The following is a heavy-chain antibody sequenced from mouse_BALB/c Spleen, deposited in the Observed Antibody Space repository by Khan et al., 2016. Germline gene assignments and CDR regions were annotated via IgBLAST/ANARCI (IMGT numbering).Heavy chain of an antibody. CDR3: ASYYDDDGGFAY. J-gene: IGHJ3*01. CDR1: GFSLTGFS. CDR2: IWGDGST. Sequence: QMQLKESGPGLVAPSQSLSITCTVSGFSLTGFSVNWVRQPPGKALEWLGMIWGDGSTDYNSGLKSRLSFSKDDPKSQVFLKMNSLQTDDTASYFCASYYDDDGGFAYWGQGTLVTVSA. V-gene: IGHV2-6-7*01. D-gene: IGHD2-4*01.